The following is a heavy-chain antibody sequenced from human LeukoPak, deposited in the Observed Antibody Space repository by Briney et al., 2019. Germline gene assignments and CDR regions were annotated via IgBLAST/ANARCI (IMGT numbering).Heavy chain of an antibody. V-gene: IGHV3-74*03. CDR3: AREGSVTNDY. Sequence: GGSLRLSCAASGFTFTKYWMHWVRQAPGKGLVWVSRVNSDGSRTTYADSVKGRFTISRDNADNTLYLQMNSLTAEDTAVYYCAREGSVTNDYWGQGSLVTVSS. J-gene: IGHJ4*02. D-gene: IGHD4-17*01. CDR1: GFTFTKYW. CDR2: VNSDGSRT.